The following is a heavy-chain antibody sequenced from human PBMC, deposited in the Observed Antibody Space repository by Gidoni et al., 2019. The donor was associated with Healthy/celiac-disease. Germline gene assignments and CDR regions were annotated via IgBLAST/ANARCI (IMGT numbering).Heavy chain of an antibody. J-gene: IGHJ4*02. V-gene: IGHV3-30*18. CDR3: AKDERGYCSGGSCYSGSHDY. Sequence: QVQLVESGGGVVQPGRSLRLSCAASGFTFSSYGLNWVRQAPGKGLDWVAVISYDGSNKYYADSVKGRFTISRDNSKNTLYLQMNSLRAEDTAVYYCAKDERGYCSGGSCYSGSHDYWGQGTLVTVSS. CDR1: GFTFSSYG. CDR2: ISYDGSNK. D-gene: IGHD2-15*01.